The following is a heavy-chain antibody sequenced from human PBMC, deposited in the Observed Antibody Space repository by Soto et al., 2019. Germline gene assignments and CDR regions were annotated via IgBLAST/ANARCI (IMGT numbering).Heavy chain of an antibody. CDR3: ASVTFGVY. CDR1: AASFSKYY. CDR2: IYFNGNT. V-gene: IGHV4-59*01. Sequence: PSETLSLTCTVSAASFSKYYWSWIRQPPGKGLEWIGYIYFNGNTNYNPSLKRRVTISIDTSKKQISLNLTSVTDADTAVYYCASVTFGVYWGQGTPVTVSS. D-gene: IGHD3-16*01. J-gene: IGHJ4*02.